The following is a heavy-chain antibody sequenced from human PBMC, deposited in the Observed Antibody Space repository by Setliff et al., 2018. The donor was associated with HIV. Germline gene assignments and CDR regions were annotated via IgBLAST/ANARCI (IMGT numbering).Heavy chain of an antibody. D-gene: IGHD2-15*01. J-gene: IGHJ6*02. V-gene: IGHV3-49*04. CDR3: TRDSPGGNSYYYGMDV. CDR2: IRSKTYVGTT. Sequence: GGSLRLSCAASGFTFGDYAMTWVRQAPGKGLKWVGFIRSKTYVGTTEYAASVKGRFTISRDDSKSIAYLQMNSLKTEDTAVYYCTRDSPGGNSYYYGMDVWGQGTTVTVSS. CDR1: GFTFGDYA.